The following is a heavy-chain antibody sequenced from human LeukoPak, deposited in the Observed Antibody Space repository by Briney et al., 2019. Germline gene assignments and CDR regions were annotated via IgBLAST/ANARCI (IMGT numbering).Heavy chain of an antibody. Sequence: SETLSLTCGVYDGSFGGYHWNWIRQPPGKRLEWIGEITYGGTTNYNPSLRSRVTMSVDTSKKQFSLKLTSVTAADTAVYYCVRGRYCSSATCHDWFDPWGPGTHVSVSS. CDR2: ITYGGTT. V-gene: IGHV4-34*01. CDR3: VRGRYCSSATCHDWFDP. J-gene: IGHJ5*02. D-gene: IGHD2-2*01. CDR1: DGSFGGYH.